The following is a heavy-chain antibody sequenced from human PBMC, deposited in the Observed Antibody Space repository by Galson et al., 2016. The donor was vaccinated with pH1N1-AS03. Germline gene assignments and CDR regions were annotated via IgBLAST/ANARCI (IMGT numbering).Heavy chain of an antibody. CDR1: GFTFSMSY. CDR3: ARRNPNPNFAIWYQHDYGMDV. Sequence: SLRLSCAASGFTFSMSYIHWVRQAPGKGLEWVSRISNDGRTVRYAAFVKGRFAVSRDNAKNTVFSQMNSLRADDTAVYFCARRNPNPNFAIWYQHDYGMDVWGQGTTVTVSS. V-gene: IGHV3-74*01. J-gene: IGHJ6*02. CDR2: ISNDGRTV. D-gene: IGHD2-2*01.